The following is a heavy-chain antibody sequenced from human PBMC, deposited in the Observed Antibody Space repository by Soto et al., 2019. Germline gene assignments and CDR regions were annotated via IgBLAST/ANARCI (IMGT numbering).Heavy chain of an antibody. CDR3: VRHPRIMVPRQHDYYFDT. Sequence: KSSETLSLTCNVSGASISSRNYYWGWIRQPPGKGLGWFGSIFYSGSTYYNPSLKSRVTISIVTSQNQFSLRLTSLTAADTAVYYCVRHPRIMVPRQHDYYFDTWGPGNLVTVSS. V-gene: IGHV4-39*01. D-gene: IGHD2-8*01. CDR2: IFYSGST. J-gene: IGHJ4*02. CDR1: GASISSRNYY.